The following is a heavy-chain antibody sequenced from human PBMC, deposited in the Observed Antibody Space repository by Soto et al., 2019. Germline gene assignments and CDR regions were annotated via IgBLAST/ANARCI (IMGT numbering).Heavy chain of an antibody. Sequence: EVHLVESGGGLVQPGGALRLSCAASGFTFSGHWMSWVRQAPGKGLEWVAHIKQDGSETFYVGSVKGRFTISRDNAKNSLDLQMNSLRAEDTALYSCARDRAFCSGTNCRRGSIYYYYMDVWGNGTRVTVSS. J-gene: IGHJ6*03. CDR2: IKQDGSET. D-gene: IGHD2-2*01. CDR1: GFTFSGHW. V-gene: IGHV3-7*01. CDR3: ARDRAFCSGTNCRRGSIYYYYMDV.